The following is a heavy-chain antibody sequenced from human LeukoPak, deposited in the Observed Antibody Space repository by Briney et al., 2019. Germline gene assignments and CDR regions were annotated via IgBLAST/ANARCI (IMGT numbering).Heavy chain of an antibody. CDR1: GYSFTSYW. CDR3: ARQGDSSGYYVDAFDI. V-gene: IGHV5-51*01. D-gene: IGHD3-22*01. J-gene: IGHJ3*02. Sequence: GESLKISRKGSGYSFTSYWIGWVRQMPGKGLEWMGIIYPGDSDTRYSPSFQGQVTISADKSISTAYLQWSSLKASDTAMYYCARQGDSSGYYVDAFDIWGQGTMVTVSS. CDR2: IYPGDSDT.